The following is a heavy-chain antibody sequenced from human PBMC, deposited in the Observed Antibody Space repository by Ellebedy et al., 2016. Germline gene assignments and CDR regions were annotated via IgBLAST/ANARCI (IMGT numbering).Heavy chain of an antibody. CDR1: DDSIPDNY. Sequence: GSLRLSCIVSDDSIPDNYWSWIRQPPGKEPDYIGYIYYTGITNYNPSLMGRATISIDTLTKQLSLKLTSVTAADTAVYFCARTARVPDMWGQGTLVTVSS. CDR3: ARTARVPDM. V-gene: IGHV4-59*01. D-gene: IGHD4/OR15-4a*01. J-gene: IGHJ3*02. CDR2: IYYTGIT.